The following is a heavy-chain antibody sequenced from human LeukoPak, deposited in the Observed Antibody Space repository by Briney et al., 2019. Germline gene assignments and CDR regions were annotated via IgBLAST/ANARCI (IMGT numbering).Heavy chain of an antibody. CDR3: AKDIIGWSFDY. CDR2: ISGSGVDT. D-gene: IGHD2-15*01. Sequence: GGSLRLSCVASGFTFTSYAMNWVRQPPGKGLEWVSGISGSGVDTYYADSVKGRLTISRDNSKNTLYLQVNSLRAEDTAVYYCAKDIIGWSFDYWGQGTLVTVSS. J-gene: IGHJ4*02. V-gene: IGHV3-23*01. CDR1: GFTFTSYA.